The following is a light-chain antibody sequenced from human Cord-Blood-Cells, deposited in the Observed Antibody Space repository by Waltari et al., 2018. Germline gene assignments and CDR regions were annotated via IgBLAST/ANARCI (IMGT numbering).Light chain of an antibody. CDR3: NSRDSSGNHYV. Sequence: SSELTQDPAVSVALGQTVRITCQGDSLRSYYASWYQQKPGQAPVLVIYGKNNRPSGIPDPVSGSSSGNTASLTITGAQAEDEADYYCNSRDSSGNHYVFGTGTKVTVL. J-gene: IGLJ1*01. CDR1: SLRSYY. CDR2: GKN. V-gene: IGLV3-19*01.